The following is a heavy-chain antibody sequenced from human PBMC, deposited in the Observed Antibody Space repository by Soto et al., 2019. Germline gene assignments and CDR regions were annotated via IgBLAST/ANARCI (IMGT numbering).Heavy chain of an antibody. D-gene: IGHD1-7*01. CDR1: GGTFSSYA. CDR3: ARDLLTGITSNYYGMDV. J-gene: IGHJ6*02. V-gene: IGHV1-69*13. CDR2: IIPIFGTA. Sequence: SVKVSCKASGGTFSSYAISWVRQAPGQGLEWMGGIIPIFGTANYAQKFQGRVTITADESTSTAYMELSSLRSEDTAVYYCARDLLTGITSNYYGMDVWGQGTTVTVSS.